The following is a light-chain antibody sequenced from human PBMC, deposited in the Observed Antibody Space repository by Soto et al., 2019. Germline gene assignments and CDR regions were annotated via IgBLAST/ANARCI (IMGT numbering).Light chain of an antibody. V-gene: IGKV4-1*01. CDR1: QSVLYNSDNKNY. CDR2: RAS. Sequence: DIVMTQSPDSLAVSLGERATINCKSSQSVLYNSDNKNYLAWYQQKPGQPPKLLIYRASTRDSGVPDRFSGSGSGADFTLTISSLQAEDVAVYYCQQYYTTLSFGGGTKVEIK. CDR3: QQYYTTLS. J-gene: IGKJ4*01.